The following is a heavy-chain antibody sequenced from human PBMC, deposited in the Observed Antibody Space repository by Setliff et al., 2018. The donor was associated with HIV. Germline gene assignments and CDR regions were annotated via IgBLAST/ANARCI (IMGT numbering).Heavy chain of an antibody. V-gene: IGHV1-18*01. D-gene: IGHD1-26*01. CDR2: IGGYSGNT. Sequence: ASVKVSCKASNYTFTNYGVTWVRQAPGQGLEWMGWIGGYSGNTEYSHKFQDRVTITADTSTSTAHMELRRLELDDTAVYYCARIRAGALLNAFDIWGQGTMVTVSS. CDR3: ARIRAGALLNAFDI. CDR1: NYTFTNYG. J-gene: IGHJ3*02.